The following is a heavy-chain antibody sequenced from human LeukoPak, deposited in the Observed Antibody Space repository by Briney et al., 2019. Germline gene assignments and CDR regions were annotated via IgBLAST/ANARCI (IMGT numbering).Heavy chain of an antibody. V-gene: IGHV1-69*13. J-gene: IGHJ5*02. CDR1: GGTFSSYA. D-gene: IGHD3-3*01. CDR2: IIPIFGTA. Sequence: ASVKVSCKASGGTFSSYAISWVRQAPGQGLEWMGGIIPIFGTANYAQKFQGRVTITADESTSTAYMELSSLRSEDTAVYYCARQCYDFWSGYYKYWFEPWGQGTLVTVSS. CDR3: ARQCYDFWSGYYKYWFEP.